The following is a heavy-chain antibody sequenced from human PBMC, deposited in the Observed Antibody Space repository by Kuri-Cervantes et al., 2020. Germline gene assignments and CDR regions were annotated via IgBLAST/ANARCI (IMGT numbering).Heavy chain of an antibody. CDR1: GGSISSYY. J-gene: IGHJ4*02. V-gene: IGHV4-59*01. CDR2: IYYSGST. Sequence: GSLRLSCTVSGGSISSYYWSWIRQAPGKGLEWIGYIYYSGSTNYNPSLKSRVTTSIDTSKNQFSLKLSSVTAADTAVYYCARARYYDSSGWTSDYWGQGTLVTVSS. D-gene: IGHD3-22*01. CDR3: ARARYYDSSGWTSDY.